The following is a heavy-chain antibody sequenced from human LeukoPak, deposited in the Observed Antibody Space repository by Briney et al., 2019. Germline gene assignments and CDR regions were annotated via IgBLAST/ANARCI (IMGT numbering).Heavy chain of an antibody. CDR3: ARGSYSSGWYEVHFQH. CDR1: GGSISSGDYY. V-gene: IGHV4-30-4*01. D-gene: IGHD6-19*01. CDR2: IYSSGST. J-gene: IGHJ1*01. Sequence: PSQTLSLTCTVSGGSISSGDYYWSWIRQPPGKGLEWIGYIYSSGSTYYNPSLKSRVTISVYTSKNQFSLKLSSVTAADTAVYYWARGSYSSGWYEVHFQHWGQGTLVTVSS.